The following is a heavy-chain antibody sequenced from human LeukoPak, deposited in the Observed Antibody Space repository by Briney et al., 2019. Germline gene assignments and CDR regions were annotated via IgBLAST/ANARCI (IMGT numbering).Heavy chain of an antibody. V-gene: IGHV3-48*03. CDR1: GFTFSSYE. CDR2: ISSSGSTI. J-gene: IGHJ4*02. D-gene: IGHD5-18*01. CDR3: ARVGTWIQLWLDY. Sequence: GGSLRLSCAAFGFTFSSYEMNWVRQAPGKGLEWVSYISSSGSTIYYADSVKGRFTISRDNAKNSLYLQMNSLRAEDTAVYYCARVGTWIQLWLDYWGQGTLVTVSS.